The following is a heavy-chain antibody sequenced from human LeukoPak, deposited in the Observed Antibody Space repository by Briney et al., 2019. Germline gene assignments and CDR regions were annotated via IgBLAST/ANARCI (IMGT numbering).Heavy chain of an antibody. J-gene: IGHJ4*02. Sequence: PGGSLRLSCAASGFTFSSYAMSWVRQAPGKGLEWVSAISGSGGSTYHADSVKGRFTISRDNSKNTLYLQMNSLRAEDTAVYYCAKSVQLELQPPYYFDYWGQGTLVTVSS. D-gene: IGHD1-1*01. CDR1: GFTFSSYA. CDR2: ISGSGGST. CDR3: AKSVQLELQPPYYFDY. V-gene: IGHV3-23*01.